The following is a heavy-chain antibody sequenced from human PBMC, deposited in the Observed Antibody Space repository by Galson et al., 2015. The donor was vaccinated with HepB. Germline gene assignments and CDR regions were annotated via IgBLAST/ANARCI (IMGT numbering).Heavy chain of an antibody. CDR1: GGTISSSSFY. V-gene: IGHV4-39*01. J-gene: IGHJ1*01. CDR3: AKHRRTKHRSEYFRD. Sequence: ETLSLTCSVSGGTISSSSFYWGWIRQAPGRGLEWIGTIYYKGDTFYNPSLQSRVTLSIDTAKNQFSLKMTSMTVSDTAIYYCAKHRRTKHRSEYFRDWTQGTLVTVSS. CDR2: IYYKGDT. D-gene: IGHD1-14*01.